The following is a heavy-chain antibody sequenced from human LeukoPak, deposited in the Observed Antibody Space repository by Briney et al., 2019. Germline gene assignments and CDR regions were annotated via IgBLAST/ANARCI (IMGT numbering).Heavy chain of an antibody. D-gene: IGHD2-2*03. CDR1: GFTFSTYG. J-gene: IGHJ6*03. CDR3: ATYLGYCPSSNCPYFYMDV. CDR2: VWYDESLK. V-gene: IGHV3-33*01. Sequence: GGSLRLSCAASGFTFSTYGMHWVRQAPGKGLEWVAVVWYDESLKYYADSVKGRFTISRDNSKNTLFLQLNSLRAEDTAVYYCATYLGYCPSSNCPYFYMDVWGTGTTVIVSS.